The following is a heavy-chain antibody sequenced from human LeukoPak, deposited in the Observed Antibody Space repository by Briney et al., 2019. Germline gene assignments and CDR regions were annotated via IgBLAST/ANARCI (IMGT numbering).Heavy chain of an antibody. CDR3: ARVVDSSGWFDPTFNWFDP. J-gene: IGHJ5*02. CDR2: MNPNSGNT. CDR1: GYTFTSYD. D-gene: IGHD6-19*01. Sequence: ASVKVSCKASGYTFTSYDINWVRQATGQGLEWMGRMNPNSGNTGYAQKFQGRVTMTRNTSISTAYMELSSLRSEDTAVYYCARVVDSSGWFDPTFNWFDPWGQGTLVTVSS. V-gene: IGHV1-8*01.